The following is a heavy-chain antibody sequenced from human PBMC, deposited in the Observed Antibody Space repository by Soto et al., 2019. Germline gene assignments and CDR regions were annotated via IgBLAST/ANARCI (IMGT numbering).Heavy chain of an antibody. Sequence: SETLSLTCTVSGGSISSGGYYCSWIRQDPGKGLELIGFIYYSGYTYYNPSLKSRVSISVDTSKNQFSLKLSSVTAADTAVYYCARVLGYCPGSTTHPAYWGQVPLGTGS. CDR1: GGSISSGGYY. V-gene: IGHV4-31*03. CDR2: IYYSGYT. CDR3: ARVLGYCPGSTTHPAY. D-gene: IGHD2-8*02. J-gene: IGHJ4*02.